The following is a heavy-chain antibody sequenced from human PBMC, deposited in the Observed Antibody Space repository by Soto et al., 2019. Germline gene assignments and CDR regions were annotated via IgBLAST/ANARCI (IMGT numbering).Heavy chain of an antibody. CDR3: ATLVPAANGALDY. D-gene: IGHD2-2*01. V-gene: IGHV4-59*01. Sequence: PSETLSLTCTVSGGSISSYYWSWIRQPPGKGLEWIGYIYYSGSTNYNPSLKSRVTKSVDTSKNQFSLKLSSVTAADTAVYYCATLVPAANGALDYWGQGTLVTVSS. CDR1: GGSISSYY. J-gene: IGHJ4*02. CDR2: IYYSGST.